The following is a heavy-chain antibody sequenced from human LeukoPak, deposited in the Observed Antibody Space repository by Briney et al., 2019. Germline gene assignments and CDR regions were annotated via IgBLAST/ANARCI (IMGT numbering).Heavy chain of an antibody. V-gene: IGHV1-2*02. CDR1: GYTFTGYY. Sequence: ASVKVSCTASGYTFTGYYMHWVRQAPGQGLEWMGWINPNSGGTNYAQKFQGRVTMTRDTSISTAYMELSRLRSDDTAVYYCARVVWLRSYFDYWGQGTLVTVSS. CDR2: INPNSGGT. J-gene: IGHJ4*02. D-gene: IGHD5-12*01. CDR3: ARVVWLRSYFDY.